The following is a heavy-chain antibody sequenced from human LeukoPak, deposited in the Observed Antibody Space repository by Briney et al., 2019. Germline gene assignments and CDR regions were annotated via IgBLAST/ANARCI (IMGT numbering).Heavy chain of an antibody. Sequence: SETLSLTCTVSGGSISSSSYYWGWIRQPPGKGLEWIGSIYYSGSTYYNPSLKSRVTISVDTSKNQFSLKLSSVTAADTAVYYCAGGGQPETPYYFDYWGQGTLVTVSS. V-gene: IGHV4-39*07. CDR2: IYYSGST. CDR1: GGSISSSSYY. D-gene: IGHD2-15*01. CDR3: AGGGQPETPYYFDY. J-gene: IGHJ4*02.